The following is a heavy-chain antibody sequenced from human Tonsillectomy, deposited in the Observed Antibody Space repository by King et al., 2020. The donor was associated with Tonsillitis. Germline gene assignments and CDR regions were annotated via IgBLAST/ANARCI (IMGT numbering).Heavy chain of an antibody. Sequence: HVQLVESGGGVVQPGRSLRLSCAASGFSFRNYGIHWVRQAPGKGLEWVAIIPYDGSHKYYADSVKGRFTVSRDNSKNTLHLQMNSLRVEDTAVYYCAKEIAAAGDSYYSYGMDVWGQGTAVTVSS. V-gene: IGHV3-30*18. CDR1: GFSFRNYG. CDR2: IPYDGSHK. D-gene: IGHD6-13*01. CDR3: AKEIAAAGDSYYSYGMDV. J-gene: IGHJ6*02.